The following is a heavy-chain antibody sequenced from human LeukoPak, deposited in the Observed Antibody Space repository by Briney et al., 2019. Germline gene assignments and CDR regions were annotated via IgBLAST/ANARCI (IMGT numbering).Heavy chain of an antibody. J-gene: IGHJ5*02. V-gene: IGHV4-4*07. CDR2: IYTSGST. CDR3: ARRAAAGNLAFDP. CDR1: GGSITGYY. Sequence: SETLSLTCTGSGGSITGYYWSWIRQPAGKGLEWIGRIYTSGSTNYNPSLKSRVTISVDTSKNQFSLKLSSVTAADTAVYYCARRAAAGNLAFDPWGQGTLVTVSS. D-gene: IGHD6-13*01.